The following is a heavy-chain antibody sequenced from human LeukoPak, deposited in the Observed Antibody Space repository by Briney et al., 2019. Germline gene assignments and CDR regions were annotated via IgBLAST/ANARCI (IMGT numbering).Heavy chain of an antibody. CDR1: GFTFSSYA. CDR2: ISDSGGRT. D-gene: IGHD3-22*01. CDR3: AKEKYYYGVVVTGNVDY. V-gene: IGHV3-23*01. J-gene: IGHJ4*02. Sequence: TGGSLRLSCAASGFTFSSYAMTWVRQAPGKGLEWVSSISDSGGRTYHADSVRGRFTISRDNSKNTLYLQMNSLRAEDTAVYYCAKEKYYYGVVVTGNVDYWGQGTLVTVSS.